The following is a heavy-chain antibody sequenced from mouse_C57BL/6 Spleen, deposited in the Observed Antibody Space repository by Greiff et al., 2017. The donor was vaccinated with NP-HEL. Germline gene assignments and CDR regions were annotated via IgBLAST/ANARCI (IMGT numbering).Heavy chain of an antibody. CDR3: ARSASSGYVSYAMDD. V-gene: IGHV1-61*01. CDR2: IYPSDSET. Sequence: QVQLQQPGAELVRPGSSVKLSCKASGYTFTSYWMDWVKQRPGQGLEWIGNIYPSDSETHYNQKFKDKATLTVDKSSSTAYMQLSSLTSEDSAVYYCARSASSGYVSYAMDDWGQGTSVTVSS. D-gene: IGHD3-2*02. CDR1: GYTFTSYW. J-gene: IGHJ4*01.